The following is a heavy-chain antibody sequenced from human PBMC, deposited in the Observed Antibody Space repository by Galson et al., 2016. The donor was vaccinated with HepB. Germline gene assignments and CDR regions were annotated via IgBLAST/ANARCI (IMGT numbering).Heavy chain of an antibody. V-gene: IGHV4-39*01. D-gene: IGHD5-18*01. Sequence: ETLSLTCSVSGASISSRTYYWGWIRQPPGKGLEWIGSIPYSGSTHYNPSLKSRVTISVDTSKNQFSLKLSSVTAADTAVYYCARQQLWFDYWGQGTLVTVSS. CDR3: ARQQLWFDY. CDR1: GASISSRTYY. J-gene: IGHJ4*02. CDR2: IPYSGST.